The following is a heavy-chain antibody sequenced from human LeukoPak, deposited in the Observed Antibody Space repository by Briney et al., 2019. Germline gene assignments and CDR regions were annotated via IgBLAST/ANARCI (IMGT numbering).Heavy chain of an antibody. D-gene: IGHD2-2*01. Sequence: PGGSLRLSCAASGFTISTYSMDWVRQAPGKGLEWVANIKHDGSEKYYVDSVKGRLTISRDNAKNSLYLQMSSLRAEDTAVYYCATLEYGNWGQGTLVAVSS. CDR1: GFTISTYS. J-gene: IGHJ4*02. V-gene: IGHV3-7*05. CDR3: ATLEYGN. CDR2: IKHDGSEK.